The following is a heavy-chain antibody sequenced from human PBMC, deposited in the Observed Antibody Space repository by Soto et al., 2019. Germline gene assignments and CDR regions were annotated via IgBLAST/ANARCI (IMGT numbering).Heavy chain of an antibody. J-gene: IGHJ3*02. D-gene: IGHD3-22*01. V-gene: IGHV4-39*07. CDR2: IYYSGST. CDR1: GGSISSSSYY. CDR3: ARFLLGTYYYDSSGYAAFDI. Sequence: SETLSLTCTVSGGSISSSSYYWGWIRQPPGKGLEWIGSIYYSGSTYYNPSLKSRVTISVDTSKNQFSLKLSSVTAADTAVYYCARFLLGTYYYDSSGYAAFDIWGQGTMVTVSS.